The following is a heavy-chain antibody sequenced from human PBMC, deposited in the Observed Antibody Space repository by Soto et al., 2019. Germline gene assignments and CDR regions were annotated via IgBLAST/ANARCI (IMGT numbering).Heavy chain of an antibody. D-gene: IGHD6-19*01. CDR3: AKQLEQWLVVVERGMDV. CDR2: ISGSGGST. J-gene: IGHJ6*02. CDR1: GCTFSSYS. Sequence: LRLSCAASGCTFSSYSMSWVRQAPGKGLEWVSAISGSGGSTYYADSVKGRFTISRDNSKNTLYLQMNSLRAEDTAVYYCAKQLEQWLVVVERGMDVWGQGTTVTVSS. V-gene: IGHV3-23*01.